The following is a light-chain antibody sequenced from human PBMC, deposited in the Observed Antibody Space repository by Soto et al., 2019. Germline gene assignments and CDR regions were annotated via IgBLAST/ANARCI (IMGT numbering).Light chain of an antibody. V-gene: IGKV1-33*01. Sequence: DIQMTQSPSSLSASVGDRVTITCQSSQDISNYLNWYQQKPGKAPKLLIYDASNLETGGPSRFSGSGSGTDFTFTNISLEPEEIAADYCQQYDTLPPLTFGGGTKVEIK. CDR3: QQYDTLPPLT. CDR1: QDISNY. J-gene: IGKJ4*01. CDR2: DAS.